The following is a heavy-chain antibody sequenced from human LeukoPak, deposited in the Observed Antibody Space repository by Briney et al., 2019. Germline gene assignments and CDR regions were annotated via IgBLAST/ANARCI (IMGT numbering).Heavy chain of an antibody. CDR1: GFTFSSYW. J-gene: IGHJ6*02. Sequence: GGSLRLSCAASGFTFSSYWMSWVRQAPGKGLEWVGRIKGKSDGGTTHYAAPVKGRFTISRDDSKNMLFLQMNTLKTEDTAMYYCSYNMDVWGPGTTVTVSS. CDR3: SYNMDV. CDR2: IKGKSDGGTT. D-gene: IGHD1-1*01. V-gene: IGHV3-15*06.